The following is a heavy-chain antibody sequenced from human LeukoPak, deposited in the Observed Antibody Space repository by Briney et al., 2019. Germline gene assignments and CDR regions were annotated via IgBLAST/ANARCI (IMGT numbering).Heavy chain of an antibody. CDR1: GFTFSSYS. Sequence: GGSLRLSRAASGFTFSSYSMNWVRQAPGKGLEWVSSISSSSSYIYYADSVKGRFTISRDNAKNSLYLQMNSLRAEDTAVYYCARGTLVAYWYFDLWGRGTLVTVSS. CDR2: ISSSSSYI. V-gene: IGHV3-21*01. J-gene: IGHJ2*01. CDR3: ARGTLVAYWYFDL. D-gene: IGHD2-2*01.